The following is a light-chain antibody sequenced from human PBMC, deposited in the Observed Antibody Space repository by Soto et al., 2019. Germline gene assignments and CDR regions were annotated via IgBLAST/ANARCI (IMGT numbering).Light chain of an antibody. J-gene: IGKJ1*01. Sequence: DIQMTQSPSILSASVGDRVTITCRASQSIGTYLAWYPQKPGRAPKLLIYDASSLESGVPSRFSGSGSGTQFTLTISSLQPDDFATYYCQSCHTYWTYGQGTKVEI. CDR3: QSCHTYWT. V-gene: IGKV1-5*01. CDR1: QSIGTY. CDR2: DAS.